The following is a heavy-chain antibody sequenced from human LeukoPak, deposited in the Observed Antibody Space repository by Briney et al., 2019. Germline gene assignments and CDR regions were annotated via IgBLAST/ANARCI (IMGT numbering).Heavy chain of an antibody. V-gene: IGHV1-46*01. Sequence: ASVKVSCKASGYTFTGYYMHWVRQAPGQGLEWMGIINPSGGSTSYAQEFQGRVTMTRDTSTSTVYMELSSLRSEDTAVYYCARAIGYYEDAFDIWGQGTMVTVSS. CDR1: GYTFTGYY. CDR3: ARAIGYYEDAFDI. CDR2: INPSGGST. D-gene: IGHD3-22*01. J-gene: IGHJ3*02.